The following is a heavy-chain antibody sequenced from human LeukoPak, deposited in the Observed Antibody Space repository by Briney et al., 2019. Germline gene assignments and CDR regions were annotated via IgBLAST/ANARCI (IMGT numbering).Heavy chain of an antibody. CDR2: IIPIFGTA. CDR1: GGTFSSYA. J-gene: IGHJ5*02. D-gene: IGHD3-10*01. V-gene: IGHV1-69*06. CDR3: AREDWYYYGSGTKRDWFDP. Sequence: GAPVKVSCKASGGTFSSYAISWVRQAPGQGLEWMGGIIPIFGTANYAQKFQGRVTITADKSTSTAYMELSSLRSEDTAVYYCAREDWYYYGSGTKRDWFDPWGQGTLVTVSS.